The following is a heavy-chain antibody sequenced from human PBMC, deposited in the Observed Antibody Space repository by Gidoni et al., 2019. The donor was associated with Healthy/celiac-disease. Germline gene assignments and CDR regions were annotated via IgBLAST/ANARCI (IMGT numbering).Heavy chain of an antibody. CDR3: ARRLRWDAFDI. D-gene: IGHD4-17*01. CDR1: GFALSTSGVG. J-gene: IGHJ3*02. V-gene: IGHV2-5*02. Sequence: QITLKQSGPTRVKHTQPLMLTCTFSGFALSTSGVGVGWIRQPPGKALEWLALIYWDDDKRYSPSLKSRLTITKDTSKNQVVLTMTNMDPVDTATYYCARRLRWDAFDIWGQGTMVTVSS. CDR2: IYWDDDK.